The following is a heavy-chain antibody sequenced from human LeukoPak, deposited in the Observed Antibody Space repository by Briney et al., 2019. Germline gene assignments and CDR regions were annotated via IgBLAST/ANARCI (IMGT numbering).Heavy chain of an antibody. CDR3: ARDASRWLPKDYFDY. V-gene: IGHV3-7*01. CDR1: GFTFSSYW. D-gene: IGHD5-12*01. Sequence: RRGGSLRLSCTASGFTFSSYWMSWVRHAPGKGLEWVANIKHDGSEKYYVDSVKGRFTISRDNAKNSLYLQMNSLRAEDTAVYYCARDASRWLPKDYFDYWGQGTLVTVSS. J-gene: IGHJ4*02. CDR2: IKHDGSEK.